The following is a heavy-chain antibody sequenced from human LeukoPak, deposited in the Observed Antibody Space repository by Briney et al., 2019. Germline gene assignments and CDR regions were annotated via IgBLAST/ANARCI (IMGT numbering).Heavy chain of an antibody. J-gene: IGHJ5*02. V-gene: IGHV3-11*01. D-gene: IGHD4-17*01. CDR1: GFTFRDYY. CDR3: ASSSGDYGDYNWFDP. CDR2: ISSSGSTT. Sequence: GGSLRLSCAASGFTFRDYYMSWIRQAPGKGLEWVSYISSSGSTTYYADSVKGRFTISRDNAKNSLYLQMNSLRAEDTAVYYCASSSGDYGDYNWFDPWGQGTLVTVSS.